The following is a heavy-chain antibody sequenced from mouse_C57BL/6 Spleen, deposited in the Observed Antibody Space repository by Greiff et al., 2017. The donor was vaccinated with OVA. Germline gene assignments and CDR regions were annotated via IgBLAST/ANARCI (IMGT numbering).Heavy chain of an antibody. V-gene: IGHV1-82*01. J-gene: IGHJ1*03. CDR2: IYPGDGDT. CDR1: GYAFSSSW. Sequence: VQLQQSGPELVKPGASVKISCKASGYAFSSSWMNWVKQRPGKGLEWIGRIYPGDGDTNYNGKFKGKATLTADKSSSTAYMQLSSLTSEDSAVYFCAGGRDYGSSPYWYFDVWGTGTTVTVSS. CDR3: AGGRDYGSSPYWYFDV. D-gene: IGHD1-1*01.